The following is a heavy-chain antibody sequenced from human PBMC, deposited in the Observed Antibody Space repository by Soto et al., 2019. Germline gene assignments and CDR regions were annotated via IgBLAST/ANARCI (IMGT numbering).Heavy chain of an antibody. V-gene: IGHV1-69*04. D-gene: IGHD1-26*01. CDR3: ARDRQLRPSHAFDI. CDR2: IIPILGIA. J-gene: IGHJ3*02. CDR1: GGTFSSYT. Sequence: GASVKVSCKASGGTFSSYTISWVRQAPGQGLEWMGRIIPILGIANYAQKFQGRVTITADKSTSTAYMDLSSLRSEDTAVYYCARDRQLRPSHAFDIWGQGTMVTVSS.